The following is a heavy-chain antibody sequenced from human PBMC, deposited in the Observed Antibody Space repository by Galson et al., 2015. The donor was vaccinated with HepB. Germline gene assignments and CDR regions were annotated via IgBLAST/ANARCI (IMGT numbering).Heavy chain of an antibody. CDR3: ARPRGSDWEYFDY. CDR1: GNTFSGFS. CDR2: IIPNFGNA. J-gene: IGHJ4*02. V-gene: IGHV1-69*13. D-gene: IGHD6-19*01. Sequence: SVKVSCKASGNTFSGFSIAWVRQAPGQGLEWMGGIIPNFGNANYAQKFKGRSAITVDESARTAYLELRSLTSEDTATYYCARPRGSDWEYFDYWGQGTRVTVSS.